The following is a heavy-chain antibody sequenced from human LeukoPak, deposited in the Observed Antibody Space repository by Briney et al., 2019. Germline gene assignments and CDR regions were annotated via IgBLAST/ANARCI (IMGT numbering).Heavy chain of an antibody. CDR2: INQDGSEI. CDR1: GFTFRNDW. Sequence: PGGSLRLSCAASGFTFRNDWMTWVRQAPGKGLQWVANINQDGSEIYYVDSVKGRFTISRDNADKSLHLQMTGLRPEDTAVYYCAKDLGGEGGSGFPGYWGQGTLVTVSS. J-gene: IGHJ4*02. D-gene: IGHD3-10*01. CDR3: AKDLGGEGGSGFPGY. V-gene: IGHV3-7*01.